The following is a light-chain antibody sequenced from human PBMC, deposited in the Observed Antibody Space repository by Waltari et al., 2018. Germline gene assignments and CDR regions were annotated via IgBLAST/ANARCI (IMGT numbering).Light chain of an antibody. V-gene: IGKV3-20*01. Sequence: EIMLTQSPGTLSLSPGERATLSCRASQSISRFLAWYQQKPGQAPRLLSYAASTRATGIPYRFSGSGSGTDFSLTINRLEPEDIAVYYCQKYGSLPATFGQGTKVEIK. CDR1: QSISRF. CDR3: QKYGSLPAT. CDR2: AAS. J-gene: IGKJ1*01.